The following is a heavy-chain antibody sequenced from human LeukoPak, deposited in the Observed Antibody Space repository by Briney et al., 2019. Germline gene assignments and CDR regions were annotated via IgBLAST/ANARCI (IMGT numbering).Heavy chain of an antibody. V-gene: IGHV3-7*01. CDR3: ARDGPAAKYYYYYYYMDV. CDR2: IKQDGGEK. J-gene: IGHJ6*03. CDR1: GFTFSSYW. Sequence: TGGSLRLSCAASGFTFSSYWMSWVRQAPGKGLEWVANIKQDGGEKYYVDSVKGRFTISRDNAKNSLYLQMNSLRAEDTAVYYCARDGPAAKYYYYYYYMDVWGKGTTVTVSS. D-gene: IGHD2-2*01.